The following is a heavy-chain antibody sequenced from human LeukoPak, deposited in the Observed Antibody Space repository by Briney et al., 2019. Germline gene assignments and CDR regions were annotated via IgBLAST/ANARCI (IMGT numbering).Heavy chain of an antibody. D-gene: IGHD1-26*01. V-gene: IGHV3-9*01. CDR1: GFTFDDYA. CDR3: AKDIFSGVGAYYYYGMDV. Sequence: PGGSLRLSCAASGFTFDDYAMHWVRQAPGKGLEWVSGISWNSGSIVYADSVKGGFTISRDNAKNSLYLQMNSLRAEDTALYYCAKDIFSGVGAYYYYGMDVWGQGTTVTVSS. CDR2: ISWNSGSI. J-gene: IGHJ6*02.